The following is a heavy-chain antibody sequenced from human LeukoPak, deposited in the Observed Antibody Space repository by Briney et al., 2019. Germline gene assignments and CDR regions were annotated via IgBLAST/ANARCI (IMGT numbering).Heavy chain of an antibody. J-gene: IGHJ4*02. Sequence: GESLKISCKGSGYSFTSYWIGWVRQMPGKGLEWMGIIYPGDSDTRYSPSYQGQVTISADKSISTAYLQWSSLKASDTAMYYCARQYYDFWSGYYIGYWGQGTLVTVSS. V-gene: IGHV5-51*01. CDR1: GYSFTSYW. D-gene: IGHD3-3*01. CDR3: ARQYYDFWSGYYIGY. CDR2: IYPGDSDT.